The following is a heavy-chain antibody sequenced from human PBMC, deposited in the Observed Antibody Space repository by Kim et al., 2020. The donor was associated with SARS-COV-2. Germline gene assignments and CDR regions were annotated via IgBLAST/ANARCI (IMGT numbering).Heavy chain of an antibody. Sequence: YSGSTSYNPPLNSRVTISLDTSKNQFYLKLRSVTAADTAVYYCARRGDYWGQGTLVTVSS. CDR2: YSGST. V-gene: IGHV4-39*01. CDR3: ARRGDY. J-gene: IGHJ4*02. D-gene: IGHD3-10*01.